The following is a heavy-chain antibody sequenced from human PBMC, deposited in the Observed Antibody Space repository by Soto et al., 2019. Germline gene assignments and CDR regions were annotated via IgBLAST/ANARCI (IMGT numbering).Heavy chain of an antibody. Sequence: SETLSLTCTVSGGSISSSSYYWGWIRQPPGKGLEWIGSISYSGSTYYNPSLKSRVTISVDTSKNQFSLKLSSVTAADTAVYYCARRGTYYDFWSGDNDYWGQGTLVTVSS. CDR1: GGSISSSSYY. D-gene: IGHD3-3*01. J-gene: IGHJ4*02. CDR2: ISYSGST. V-gene: IGHV4-39*01. CDR3: ARRGTYYDFWSGDNDY.